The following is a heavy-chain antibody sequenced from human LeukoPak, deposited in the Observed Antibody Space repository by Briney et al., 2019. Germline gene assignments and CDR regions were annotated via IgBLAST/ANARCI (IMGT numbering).Heavy chain of an antibody. CDR3: ARDQGGGSLDY. J-gene: IGHJ4*02. D-gene: IGHD1-26*01. Sequence: GGSLRLSCAASGFTFSSYGMHWVRQAPGKGLEWVAVIWYDGSNKYYADSVKGRSTISRDNSKNTLYLQMNSLRAEDTAVYYCARDQGGGSLDYWGQGTLVTVSS. CDR2: IWYDGSNK. V-gene: IGHV3-33*01. CDR1: GFTFSSYG.